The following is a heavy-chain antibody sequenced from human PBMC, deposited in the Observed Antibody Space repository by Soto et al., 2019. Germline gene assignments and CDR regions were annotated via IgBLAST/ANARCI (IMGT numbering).Heavy chain of an antibody. D-gene: IGHD4-4*01. V-gene: IGHV3-48*01. J-gene: IGHJ6*03. CDR3: ARGPHDYSNFPGGYYYMDV. CDR2: ISSSSSTI. Sequence: GGSLRLSCAASGFTFSSYSMNWVRQAPGKGLEWVSYISSSSSTIYYADSVKGQFTISRDNAKNSLYLQMNSLRAEDTAVYYCARGPHDYSNFPGGYYYMDVWGKGTTVTVSS. CDR1: GFTFSSYS.